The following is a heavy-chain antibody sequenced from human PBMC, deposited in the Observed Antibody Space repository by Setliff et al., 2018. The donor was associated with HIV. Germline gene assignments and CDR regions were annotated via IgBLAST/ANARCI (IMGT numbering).Heavy chain of an antibody. CDR2: IYYSGST. Sequence: PSETLSLTCTVSGASISSGGYYWTWIRQHPGKGLEWIGYIYYSGSTYYNPSLKSRVTISVDTSKNQFSLKLTSVTAADTAVYYCARHRDPPGSSWIYYYYYMDLWGAGTKVTVSS. J-gene: IGHJ6*03. V-gene: IGHV4-31*03. CDR3: ARHRDPPGSSWIYYYYYMDL. D-gene: IGHD6-13*01. CDR1: GASISSGGYY.